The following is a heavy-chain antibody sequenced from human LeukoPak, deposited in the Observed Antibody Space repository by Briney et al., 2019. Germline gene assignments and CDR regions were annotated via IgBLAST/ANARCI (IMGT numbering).Heavy chain of an antibody. D-gene: IGHD1-26*01. CDR2: TSPYDDNP. CDR1: GYRFSNFG. V-gene: IGHV1-18*01. J-gene: IGHJ3*02. CDR3: AKVDPPIVAGARGDAFEI. Sequence: ASVKVSCKASGYRFSNFGITWVRQAPGQGLEWMGWTSPYDDNPEYAKKFQGRVTMTTDTSTSTAYMELRSLRPDDTAMYYCAKVDPPIVAGARGDAFEIWSQGTLVTVSS.